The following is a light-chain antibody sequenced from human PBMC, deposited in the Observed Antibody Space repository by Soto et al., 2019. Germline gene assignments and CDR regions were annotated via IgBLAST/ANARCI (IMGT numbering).Light chain of an antibody. CDR1: QTISSN. CDR2: GAS. J-gene: IGKJ2*01. CDR3: QQYNNWPPYT. V-gene: IGKV3-15*01. Sequence: ETVMTQSPATLSVSPGERATLSCRASQTISSNLAWYQQKPGQAPRLLIYGASTRATGIPARFSGSGSGTESTLTISSLQSEDFAVYYCQQYNNWPPYTFAQGTKLEIK.